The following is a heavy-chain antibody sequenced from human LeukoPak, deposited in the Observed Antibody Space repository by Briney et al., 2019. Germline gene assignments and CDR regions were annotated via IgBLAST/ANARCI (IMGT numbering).Heavy chain of an antibody. CDR3: ASPGGSSGWYYFDY. CDR2: INPNSGGT. J-gene: IGHJ4*02. CDR1: GYTFTGYY. V-gene: IGHV1-2*02. D-gene: IGHD6-19*01. Sequence: ASVKVSCKASGYTFTGYYMHWVRQAPEQGLEWMGWINPNSGGTNYAQKFQGRVTMTRDTSISTAYMELSRLRSDDTAVYYCASPGGSSGWYYFDYWGQGSLVTVSS.